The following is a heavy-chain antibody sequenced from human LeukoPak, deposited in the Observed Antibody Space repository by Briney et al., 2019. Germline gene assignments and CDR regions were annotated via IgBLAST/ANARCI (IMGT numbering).Heavy chain of an antibody. J-gene: IGHJ4*02. Sequence: SETLSLTCAVSSYSISSGYYWGWIRQPPGKGLEWIGTIYHSGSTSYNPSLKSRVTISVDTSKNQFFRKLSSVTAADTAVYYCARSGDAYTPNYWGQGTLVTVSS. CDR2: IYHSGST. V-gene: IGHV4-38-2*01. D-gene: IGHD5-24*01. CDR1: SYSISSGYY. CDR3: ARSGDAYTPNY.